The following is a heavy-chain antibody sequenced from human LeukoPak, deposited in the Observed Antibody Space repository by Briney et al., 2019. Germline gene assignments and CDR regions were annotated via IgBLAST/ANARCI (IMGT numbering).Heavy chain of an antibody. V-gene: IGHV3-9*01. J-gene: IGHJ4*02. CDR1: GFTFDDYA. CDR2: ITWDSGSK. CDR3: AKEISKSGWYYFDY. D-gene: IGHD6-13*01. Sequence: GGSLRLSFAASGFTFDDYAIHWVRQAPGKGLEWVSGITWDSGSKGYADSVKGRFTISRDNAKNSLYLQMNSLRVEDTAFYYCAKEISKSGWYYFDYWGQGTLVTVSS.